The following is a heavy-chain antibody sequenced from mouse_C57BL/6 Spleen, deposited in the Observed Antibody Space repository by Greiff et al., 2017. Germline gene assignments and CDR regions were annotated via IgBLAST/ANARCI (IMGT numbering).Heavy chain of an antibody. CDR2: IHPSDSDT. Sequence: QVQLQQPGAELVKPGASVKVSCKASGYTFTSYWMHWVKQRPGQGLEWIGRIHPSDSDTNYNQKFKGKATLTVDKSSSTAYMQLSSLTSEDSAVYYCAIHYYYGTLYAMDYWGQGTSVTVSS. CDR1: GYTFTSYW. D-gene: IGHD1-1*01. CDR3: AIHYYYGTLYAMDY. J-gene: IGHJ4*01. V-gene: IGHV1-74*01.